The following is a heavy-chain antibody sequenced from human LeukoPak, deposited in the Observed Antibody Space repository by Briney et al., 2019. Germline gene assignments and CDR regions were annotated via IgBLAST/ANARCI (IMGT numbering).Heavy chain of an antibody. J-gene: IGHJ3*02. CDR2: ISYDGSNK. Sequence: AGSLRLSCAASGFTFSSYAMHWVRQAPPKGMEWEAVISYDGSNKYYENSVKGRFTISRDNSKNTLYLQMNSLRAEDTAVYYCARDRIWFGESGPTPDAFDIWGQGTMVTVSS. CDR3: ARDRIWFGESGPTPDAFDI. V-gene: IGHV3-30*04. CDR1: GFTFSSYA. D-gene: IGHD3-10*01.